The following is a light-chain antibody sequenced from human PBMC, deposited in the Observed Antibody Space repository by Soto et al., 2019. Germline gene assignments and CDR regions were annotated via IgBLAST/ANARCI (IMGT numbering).Light chain of an antibody. CDR3: QQYNSYSPI. J-gene: IGKJ3*01. CDR2: AAS. CDR1: RDVGTW. Sequence: DIQMTQSPSSVSAFVGDRVAITCRASRDVGTWLGWYQQIPGKAPKLLIYAASTLQSGVPSRFSGSGSGTDFTLTISSLQPDDFATYYCQQYNSYSPIFGPGTKVDIK. V-gene: IGKV1D-16*01.